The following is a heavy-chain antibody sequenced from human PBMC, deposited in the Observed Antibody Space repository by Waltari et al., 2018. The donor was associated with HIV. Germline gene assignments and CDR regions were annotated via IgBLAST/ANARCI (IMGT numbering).Heavy chain of an antibody. D-gene: IGHD6-13*01. J-gene: IGHJ4*02. CDR3: AREDSTLPFDY. Sequence: EVQLVESGGGLVQPGGSLRLSCAASGFTFSSFWLSWVRQAPGKGLEWVANIKQDGSEKYYVDSVKGRFTISRDNAKNSLYLQMNSLRAEDTAVYYCAREDSTLPFDYWGQGTLVTVSS. CDR2: IKQDGSEK. V-gene: IGHV3-7*01. CDR1: GFTFSSFW.